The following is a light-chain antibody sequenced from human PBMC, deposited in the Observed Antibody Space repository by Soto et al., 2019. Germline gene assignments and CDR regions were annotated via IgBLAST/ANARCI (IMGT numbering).Light chain of an antibody. V-gene: IGLV1-47*02. CDR2: SNN. Sequence: QAVVTQPPSASETPGQRVTISCSGSSSNIANNNVYWYQQLSGTAPKVLIYSNNQRPSGVPDRFSGSKSGTSASLAISGLRSEDEADYYCAAWDDSLSGRVFGGGTKVTVL. CDR1: SSNIANNN. J-gene: IGLJ3*02. CDR3: AAWDDSLSGRV.